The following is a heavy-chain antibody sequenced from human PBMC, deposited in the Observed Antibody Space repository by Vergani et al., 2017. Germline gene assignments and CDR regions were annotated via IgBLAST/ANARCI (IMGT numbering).Heavy chain of an antibody. V-gene: IGHV3-23*01. D-gene: IGHD1-1*01. CDR1: GFSFTTYA. J-gene: IGHJ5*02. CDR3: AKGGWNYWFDP. CDR2: INTYGDYN. Sequence: EGQLLESGGDLVQPGGSLRLSCAASGFSFTTYAMSWVRQAPGKGLEWVSTINTYGDYNCYGDSVKGRFTISRDNSKSTLYLQMNSLRAEDTAIYYCAKGGWNYWFDPWGQGTLVIVS.